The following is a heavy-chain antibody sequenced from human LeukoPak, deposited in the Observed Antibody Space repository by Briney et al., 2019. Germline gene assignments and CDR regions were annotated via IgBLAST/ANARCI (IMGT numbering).Heavy chain of an antibody. D-gene: IGHD6-19*01. V-gene: IGHV1-18*01. CDR3: ARDRSSGFGY. J-gene: IGHJ4*02. CDR2: ISAYNGNT. Sequence: ASVKVSCKASGYTFTSYGISWVRQAPGQGLEWMGWISAYNGNTNYAQKFQGRVTMTRDTSISTAYMELSRLRSDDTAVYYCARDRSSGFGYWGQGTLVSVSS. CDR1: GYTFTSYG.